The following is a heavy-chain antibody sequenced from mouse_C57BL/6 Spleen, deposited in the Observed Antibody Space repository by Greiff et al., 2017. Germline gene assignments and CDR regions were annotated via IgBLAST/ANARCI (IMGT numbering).Heavy chain of an antibody. Sequence: EVQLQESGPGLVKPSQSLSLTCSVTGYSITSGYYWNWIRQFPGNHLEWMGYISYAGSNNYKPSLKNRISITRDTSNNQFFLKLNSVTTEDTATYYCAKEGGYLDYWGQGTTLTVSS. CDR1: GYSITSGYY. V-gene: IGHV3-6*01. CDR2: ISYAGSN. CDR3: AKEGGYLDY. J-gene: IGHJ2*01.